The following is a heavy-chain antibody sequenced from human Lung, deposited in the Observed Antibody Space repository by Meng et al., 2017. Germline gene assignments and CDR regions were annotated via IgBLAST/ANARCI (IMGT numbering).Heavy chain of an antibody. CDR3: TWDDKAVSDY. V-gene: IGHV3-15*01. CDR1: GFYFGNAW. CDR2: IKRNTDGGTT. D-gene: IGHD3-9*01. J-gene: IGHJ4*02. Sequence: EGRVVGSGGGLVIPGVSLRPSGAALGFYFGNAWMGWVRRAPGKGPDWVGRIKRNTDGGTTDYAAPVTGRFTISRDDSTNTLYLQLNRLKIDDTAVYYCTWDDKAVSDYWGQGTLVTVSS.